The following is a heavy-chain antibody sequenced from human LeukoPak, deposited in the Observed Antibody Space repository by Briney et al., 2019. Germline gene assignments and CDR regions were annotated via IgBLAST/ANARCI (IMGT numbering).Heavy chain of an antibody. J-gene: IGHJ6*02. Sequence: ASVTVSFTASGGTFSGYAISWVRQAPGQGLEWMGGIIPIFGTANYAQKFQGRVTITADESTSTAYMELSSLRSEDTAVYYCARHCSGGSCYFERYYYYGMDVWGQGTTVTVSS. V-gene: IGHV1-69*13. D-gene: IGHD2-15*01. CDR3: ARHCSGGSCYFERYYYYGMDV. CDR1: GGTFSGYA. CDR2: IIPIFGTA.